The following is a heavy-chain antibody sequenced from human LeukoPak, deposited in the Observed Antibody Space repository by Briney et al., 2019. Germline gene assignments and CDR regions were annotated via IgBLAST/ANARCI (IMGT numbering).Heavy chain of an antibody. Sequence: SETLSLTCTVSGGSVSSGSYYWSWIRQPPGKGLEWIGYIYYSGSTNYNPSLKRRVTISVDTSKNQFSLKLSSVTAADTAVYYCARARLRFDYWGQGTLVTVSS. CDR1: GGSVSSGSYY. D-gene: IGHD5-12*01. J-gene: IGHJ4*02. CDR2: IYYSGST. CDR3: ARARLRFDY. V-gene: IGHV4-61*01.